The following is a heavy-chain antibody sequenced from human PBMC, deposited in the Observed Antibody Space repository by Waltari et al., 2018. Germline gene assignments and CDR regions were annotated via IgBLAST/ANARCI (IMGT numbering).Heavy chain of an antibody. J-gene: IGHJ6*02. CDR1: GYTFTSYA. CDR2: INAGNGNP. CDR3: ARDILPAATTYYYYYGMDV. Sequence: QVQLVQSGAEVKKPGASVKVSCKASGYTFTSYAMHWVRQAPGQRLEWMGWINAGNGNPKQSQKFQGRVTITRDTSASTAYMELSSLRSEDTAVYYCARDILPAATTYYYYYGMDVWGQGTTVTVSS. D-gene: IGHD2-2*01. V-gene: IGHV1-3*01.